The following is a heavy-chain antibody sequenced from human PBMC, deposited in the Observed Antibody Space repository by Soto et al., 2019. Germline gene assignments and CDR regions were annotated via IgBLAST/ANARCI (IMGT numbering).Heavy chain of an antibody. CDR2: ISGSGDST. V-gene: IGHV3-23*01. Sequence: GGSLRLSCAASGFTFGSYAMSWVRQAPGKGLEWVSSISGSGDSTYYADSVKGRFTISRDNSKSTLYLQMNSLRAEETALYYCAKVNYNGSGSRLYYYYGMDVWGQGTTVTVSS. CDR3: AKVNYNGSGSRLYYYYGMDV. J-gene: IGHJ6*02. CDR1: GFTFGSYA. D-gene: IGHD3-10*01.